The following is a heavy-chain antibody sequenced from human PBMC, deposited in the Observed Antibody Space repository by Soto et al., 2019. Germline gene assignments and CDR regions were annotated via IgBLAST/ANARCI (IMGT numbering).Heavy chain of an antibody. Sequence: QITLKESGPTQVRPTQTLTLTCTFSGFSLTTSGVGVAWIRQPPGKALDFLALIQGDDTERYRSSLKSRLTITKHTSRNQVVLTMSNIDAVDTGTYNGPHLTSFGDGALYFWGEGKIVAVS. D-gene: IGHD3-3*01. CDR1: GFSLTTSGVG. V-gene: IGHV2-5*02. CDR3: PHLTSFGDGALYF. CDR2: IQGDDTE. J-gene: IGHJ3*01.